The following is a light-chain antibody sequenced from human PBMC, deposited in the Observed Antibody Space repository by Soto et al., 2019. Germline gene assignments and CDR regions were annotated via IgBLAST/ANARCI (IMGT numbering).Light chain of an antibody. CDR2: ATS. Sequence: DIQRTQSTSSLSASVGDRVTITFRAIQSISRFLNWYQQKPGKAPNLLIYATSSLQTGVPARFSGSGSGTEFTLTISSLQSEDFAVYYCQQYNKLPVFGQGSIVDVK. J-gene: IGKJ1*01. CDR1: QSISRF. CDR3: QQYNKLPV. V-gene: IGKV1-39*01.